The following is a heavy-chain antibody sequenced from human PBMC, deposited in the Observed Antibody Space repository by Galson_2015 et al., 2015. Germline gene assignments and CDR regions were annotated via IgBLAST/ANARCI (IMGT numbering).Heavy chain of an antibody. CDR2: ISAYNGNT. V-gene: IGHV1-18*01. CDR3: AREGRVFGVVITSIFDY. D-gene: IGHD3-3*01. CDR1: GYTFTSYG. J-gene: IGHJ4*02. Sequence: SVKVSCKASGYTFTSYGISWVRQAPGQGLEWMGWISAYNGNTNYAQKLQGRVTMTTDTSTSTAYMELRSLRSDDTAVYYCAREGRVFGVVITSIFDYWGQGTLVTVSS.